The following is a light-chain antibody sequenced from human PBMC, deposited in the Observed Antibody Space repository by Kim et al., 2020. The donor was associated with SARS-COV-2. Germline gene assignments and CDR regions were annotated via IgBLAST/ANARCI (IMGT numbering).Light chain of an antibody. Sequence: RVTIYGDGRSSNSGAGYEVHWYQQVTGTAPKLIILDKNKRPSGVPDRFSGSKSGASASLAITGLQAEDEADYYCQSYDNSLTVVVFGGGTQLTVL. CDR1: SSNSGAGYE. J-gene: IGLJ2*01. CDR3: QSYDNSLTVVV. CDR2: DKN. V-gene: IGLV1-40*03.